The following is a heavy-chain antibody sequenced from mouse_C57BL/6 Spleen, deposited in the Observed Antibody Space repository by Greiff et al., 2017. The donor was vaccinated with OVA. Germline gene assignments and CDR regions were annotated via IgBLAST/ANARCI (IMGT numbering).Heavy chain of an antibody. Sequence: QLQQPGAELVMPGASVKLSCKASGYTFTSYWMHWVKQRPGQGLEWIGEIDPSDSYTNYNQKFKGKSTLTVDKSSSTDYMQLSSLTSEDSAVYYCATDYYWGQGTTLTVSS. J-gene: IGHJ2*01. V-gene: IGHV1-69*01. CDR2: IDPSDSYT. CDR1: GYTFTSYW. CDR3: ATDYY. D-gene: IGHD2-4*01.